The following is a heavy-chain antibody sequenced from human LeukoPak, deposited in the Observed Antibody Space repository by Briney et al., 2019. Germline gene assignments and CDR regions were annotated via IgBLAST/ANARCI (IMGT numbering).Heavy chain of an antibody. CDR1: GFTFDDYA. CDR3: AKDLPGIAVAGSSYGMDV. V-gene: IGHV3-9*01. D-gene: IGHD6-19*01. J-gene: IGHJ6*02. CDR2: ISWNSGSI. Sequence: GGSLRLSCAASGFTFDDYAMHWVRQAPGKGLEWVSGISWNSGSIGYADSVKGRFTISRDNAKNSLYLQMNSLRAEDTALYYCAKDLPGIAVAGSSYGMDVWGQGTTVTVSS.